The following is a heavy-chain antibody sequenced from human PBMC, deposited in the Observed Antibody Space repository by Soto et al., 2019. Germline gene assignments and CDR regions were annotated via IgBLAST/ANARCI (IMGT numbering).Heavy chain of an antibody. V-gene: IGHV3-23*01. Sequence: GALRLSCAASVFTFSIYDMSWVRQAPGKGLEWVSTILVGGSTHYPDSVKGRFTISRDNSKNTVFLQMNSLTAGDTAVYYCAKATATGGGAFDICGQGTMVTVSS. CDR3: AKATATGGGAFDI. D-gene: IGHD2-8*02. CDR1: VFTFSIYD. J-gene: IGHJ3*02. CDR2: ILVGGST.